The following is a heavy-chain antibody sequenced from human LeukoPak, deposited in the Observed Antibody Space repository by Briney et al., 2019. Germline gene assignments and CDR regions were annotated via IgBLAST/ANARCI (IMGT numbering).Heavy chain of an antibody. CDR1: GGSISSYY. CDR3: ARGGSRITMVRGVDNWFDP. V-gene: IGHV4-59*01. D-gene: IGHD3-10*01. Sequence: SETLSPTCTVSGGSISSYYWSWIRQPPGKGLEWIGYIYYSGSTNYNPSLKSRVTISVDTSKNQFSLKLSSVTAADTAVYYCARGGSRITMVRGVDNWFDPWGQGTLVTVSS. CDR2: IYYSGST. J-gene: IGHJ5*02.